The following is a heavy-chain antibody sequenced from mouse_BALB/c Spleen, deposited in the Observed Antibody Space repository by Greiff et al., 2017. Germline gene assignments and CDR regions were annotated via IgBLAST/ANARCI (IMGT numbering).Heavy chain of an antibody. CDR2: ISSGSSTI. CDR1: GFTFSSFG. V-gene: IGHV5-17*02. J-gene: IGHJ4*01. CDR3: ASYEYAMDY. Sequence: EVQGVESGGGLVQPGGSRKLSCAASGFTFSSFGMHWVRQAPEKGLEWVAYISSGSSTIYYADTVKGRFTISRDNPKNTLFLQMTSLRSEDTAMYYCASYEYAMDYWGQGTSVTVSS. D-gene: IGHD1-1*01.